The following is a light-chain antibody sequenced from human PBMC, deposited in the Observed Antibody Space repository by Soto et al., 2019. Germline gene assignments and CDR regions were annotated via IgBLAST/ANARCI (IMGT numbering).Light chain of an antibody. CDR3: RQHNNYPPT. CDR1: QDIRID. CDR2: AAS. V-gene: IGKV1-17*01. Sequence: DIQMTQSPSSLSASVGDRVTITCRASQDIRIDLGWFQQKPGKAPKRLIYAASSLQSGVPSRFSGSGSGTEFTLTISSLQPEDFATYYWRQHNNYPPTFGQGTKVEI. J-gene: IGKJ1*01.